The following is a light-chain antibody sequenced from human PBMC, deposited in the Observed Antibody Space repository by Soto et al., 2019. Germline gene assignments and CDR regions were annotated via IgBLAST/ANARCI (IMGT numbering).Light chain of an antibody. J-gene: IGKJ5*01. CDR3: QQYNNWTFS. V-gene: IGKV3-15*01. Sequence: VMRQSPATRSVSPGERGTLSCRAGQGVTTNFAWYQQKSGQSPRLLIYDVSTRATGVPARFSGTGSETDVTLTISGLKSDDAAVYFCQQYNNWTFSFGQGTRLEIK. CDR2: DVS. CDR1: QGVTTN.